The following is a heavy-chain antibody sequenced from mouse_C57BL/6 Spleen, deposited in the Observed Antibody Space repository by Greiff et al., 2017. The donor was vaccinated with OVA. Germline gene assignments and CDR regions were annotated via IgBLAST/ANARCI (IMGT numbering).Heavy chain of an antibody. CDR1: GFTFSDYG. CDR3: ARGYYGSSPYYAMDY. D-gene: IGHD1-1*01. CDR2: ISSGSSTI. V-gene: IGHV5-17*01. J-gene: IGHJ4*01. Sequence: DVKLVESGGGLVKPGGSLKLSCAASGFTFSDYGMHWVRQAPEKGLEWVAYISSGSSTIYYADTVKGRFTISRDNAKNTLFLQMTSLRSEDTAMYYCARGYYGSSPYYAMDYWGQGTSVTVSS.